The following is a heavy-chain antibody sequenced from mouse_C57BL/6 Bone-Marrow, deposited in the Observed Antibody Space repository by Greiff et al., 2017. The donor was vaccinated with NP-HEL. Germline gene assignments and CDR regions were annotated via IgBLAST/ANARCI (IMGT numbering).Heavy chain of an antibody. D-gene: IGHD2-3*01. CDR1: GFTFSSYA. J-gene: IGHJ3*01. V-gene: IGHV5-4*03. Sequence: DVKLVESGGGLVKPGGSLKLSCAASGFTFSSYAMSWVRQTPEKRLEWVATISDGGSYTYYPDNVKGRFTISRDNAKNNLYLQMSHLKSEDTAMYYCARNDGYPPWFAYWGQGTLVTVSA. CDR3: ARNDGYPPWFAY. CDR2: ISDGGSYT.